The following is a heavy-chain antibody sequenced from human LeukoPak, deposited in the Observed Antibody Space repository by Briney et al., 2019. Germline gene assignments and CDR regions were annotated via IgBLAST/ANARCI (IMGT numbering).Heavy chain of an antibody. Sequence: ASVKVSCKASGGTFSSYAISWVRQAPGQRLEWMGRIIPIFGTANYAQKFQGRVTITADKSTSTAYMELSSLRSEDTAVYYCARARTGPFDYWGQGTLVTVSS. CDR3: ARARTGPFDY. V-gene: IGHV1-69*06. CDR2: IIPIFGTA. CDR1: GGTFSSYA. J-gene: IGHJ4*02. D-gene: IGHD3/OR15-3a*01.